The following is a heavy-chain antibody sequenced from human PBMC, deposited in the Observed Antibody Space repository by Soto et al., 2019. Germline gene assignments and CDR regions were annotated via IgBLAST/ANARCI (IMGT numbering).Heavy chain of an antibody. CDR3: ARESAWATVHYFDY. Sequence: QVQLVESGGGVVQPGRSLRLSCAASGFTFSSYGMHWGRQAPGKGLEWVAVIWYDGSTKYYADSVKGRFTISRDNSKNTLFLQMDSLRAEDTAMYYCARESAWATVHYFDYWGQGTLVTVSS. V-gene: IGHV3-33*01. D-gene: IGHD1-26*01. CDR2: IWYDGSTK. J-gene: IGHJ4*02. CDR1: GFTFSSYG.